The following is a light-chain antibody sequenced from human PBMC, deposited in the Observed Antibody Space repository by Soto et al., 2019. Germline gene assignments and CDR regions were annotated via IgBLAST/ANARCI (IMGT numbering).Light chain of an antibody. V-gene: IGKV3-20*01. CDR3: QQYGSSPWT. Sequence: VLTQSPGTLSVSPGDTATLSCRASEGVASNYLAWYQQKTGQAPRLLMFGESSRATGVPDRLSGSGSGTDLNLSVTRLQPEDCAVYYCQQYGSSPWTSGQGTKVDIK. J-gene: IGKJ1*01. CDR2: GES. CDR1: EGVASNY.